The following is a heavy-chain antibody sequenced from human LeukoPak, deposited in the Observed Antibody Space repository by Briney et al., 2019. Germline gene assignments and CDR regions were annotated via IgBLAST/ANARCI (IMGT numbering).Heavy chain of an antibody. CDR1: GFTFSSYA. Sequence: GGSLRLSCAASGFTFSSYAMIWVRQAPGKGLEWLSAISGSGGSTYYADSVKGRFTISRDNSKNTLYLQMNSLRAEDTAVYYCAKSTLVLYRPIDYWGQGTLVTVSS. V-gene: IGHV3-23*01. D-gene: IGHD2-8*01. J-gene: IGHJ4*02. CDR3: AKSTLVLYRPIDY. CDR2: ISGSGGST.